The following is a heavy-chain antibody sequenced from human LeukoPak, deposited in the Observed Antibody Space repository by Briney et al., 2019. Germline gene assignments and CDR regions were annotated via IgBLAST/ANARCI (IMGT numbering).Heavy chain of an antibody. CDR2: IKQDGSEK. J-gene: IGHJ4*02. CDR3: ARVDGDQEIDY. CDR1: GFTFSSYW. Sequence: GGSLRLSCAASGFTFSSYWMSWVRQAPGKGLEWVANIKQDGSEKYYVDSVKGRFTISRDNAKNSLYLQMNSLRAEGTAVYYCARVDGDQEIDYWGQGTLVTVSS. V-gene: IGHV3-7*03. D-gene: IGHD4-17*01.